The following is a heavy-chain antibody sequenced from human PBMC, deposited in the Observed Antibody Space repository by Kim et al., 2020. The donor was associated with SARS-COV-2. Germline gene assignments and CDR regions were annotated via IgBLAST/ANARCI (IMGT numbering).Heavy chain of an antibody. CDR2: YSAST. D-gene: IGHD3-9*01. V-gene: IGHV4-31*02. Sequence: YSASTYYNPSLKSRVTISVDTSKNQFSLKLSSVTAADTAVYYCARDPDTWGQGTLVTVSS. J-gene: IGHJ4*02. CDR3: ARDPDT.